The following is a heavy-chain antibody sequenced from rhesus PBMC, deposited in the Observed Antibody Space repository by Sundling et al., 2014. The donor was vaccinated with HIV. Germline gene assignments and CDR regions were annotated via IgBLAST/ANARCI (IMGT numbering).Heavy chain of an antibody. CDR2: ISRA. CDR3: ARTGPWTGFYSFDY. D-gene: IGHD3-3*01. CDR1: GDSISGGSG. V-gene: IGHV4-127*01. Sequence: QLQLRESGPGLVKPSETLSLTCAVSGDSISGGSGWSWIRQPPGKGLEYIGYISRAYYNPSLKSRVTISKDTSKNQFSLKLSSVTAADTAVYYCARTGPWTGFYSFDYWGQGVLVTVSS. J-gene: IGHJ4*01.